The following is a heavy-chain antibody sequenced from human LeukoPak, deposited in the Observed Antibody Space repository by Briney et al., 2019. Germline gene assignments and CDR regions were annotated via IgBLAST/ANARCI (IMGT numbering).Heavy chain of an antibody. Sequence: PGGSLRLSCAASGFTFSSYWMSWVRQAPGKGLEWVANIKEDGSEKHYVDSVKGRFTISRDSAENSLYLQMNSLRAEDTAVYYCARAPPDYGGYTNDYWGQGTLVTVSS. CDR2: IKEDGSEK. J-gene: IGHJ4*02. CDR1: GFTFSSYW. V-gene: IGHV3-7*01. D-gene: IGHD4-23*01. CDR3: ARAPPDYGGYTNDY.